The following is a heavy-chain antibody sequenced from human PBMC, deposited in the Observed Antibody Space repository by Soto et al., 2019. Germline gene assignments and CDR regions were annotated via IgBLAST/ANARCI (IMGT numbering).Heavy chain of an antibody. CDR2: IYYSGST. Sequence: SETLSLTCTVSGGSISSYYWSWIRQPPGKGLEWIGYIYYSGSTNYNPSLKSRVTISVDTSKNQFSLKLSSVTAADTAVYYCARYEPDSTRNWFDHWGQGTMVTAPQ. D-gene: IGHD2-2*01. V-gene: IGHV4-59*01. J-gene: IGHJ5*02. CDR3: ARYEPDSTRNWFDH. CDR1: GGSISSYY.